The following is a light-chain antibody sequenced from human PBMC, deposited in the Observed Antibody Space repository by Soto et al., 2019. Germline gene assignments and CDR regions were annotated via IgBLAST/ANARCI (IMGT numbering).Light chain of an antibody. CDR3: QSYDDSLGGHVI. CDR1: SSYIGAGYD. CDR2: ANT. Sequence: QSVLTQPPSVSGAPGLRVTISCTGSSSYIGAGYDVHWYQQLPGTAPKLLIYANTNRPSGVPDRFSGSKSGTSASLAITGLQAEDEADYYCQSYDDSLGGHVIFGGGTKLTVL. J-gene: IGLJ2*01. V-gene: IGLV1-40*01.